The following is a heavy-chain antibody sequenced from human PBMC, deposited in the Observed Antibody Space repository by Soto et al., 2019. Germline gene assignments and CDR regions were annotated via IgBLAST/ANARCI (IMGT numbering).Heavy chain of an antibody. V-gene: IGHV4-59*01. CDR3: ARARHSGYIPLGFDP. CDR2: IYYSGST. Sequence: NPSETLSLTCTVSGGSISSYYWSWIRQPPGKGLEWIGYIYYSGSTNYNPSLKSRVTISVDTSKNQFSLKLSSVTAADTAVYYCARARHSGYIPLGFDPWGQGTLVTVSS. D-gene: IGHD5-12*01. J-gene: IGHJ5*02. CDR1: GGSISSYY.